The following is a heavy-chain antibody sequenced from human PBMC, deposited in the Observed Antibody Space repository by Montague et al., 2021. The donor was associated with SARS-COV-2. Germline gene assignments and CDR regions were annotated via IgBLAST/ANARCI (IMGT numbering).Heavy chain of an antibody. CDR1: GGSFSGNY. CDR2: INHDGST. Sequence: SETLSLTCAVYGGSFSGNYWSWIRQPPGKGLEWIGEINHDGSTNYNPSXXSRVTMSVDTSKNQFSLKLSSVTAADTAVYYCARGLPVTTLFYYFGMDVWGQGTTVTVSS. D-gene: IGHD4-11*01. CDR3: ARGLPVTTLFYYFGMDV. V-gene: IGHV4-34*01. J-gene: IGHJ6*02.